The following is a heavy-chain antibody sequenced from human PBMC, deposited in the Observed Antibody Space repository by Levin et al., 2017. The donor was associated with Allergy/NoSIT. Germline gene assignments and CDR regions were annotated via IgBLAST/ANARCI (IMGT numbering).Heavy chain of an antibody. CDR3: ARRGTRDYYYYMDG. CDR2: IYPGDSDT. CDR1: GYSFTSYW. Sequence: GGSLRLSCQGSGYSFTSYWIGWVRQLPGNGLEWMGIIYPGDSDTRYSPSFQGPLTISADKSISTAYLQWSSLKAADTASYYCARRGTRDYYYYMDGWGKGTTVTGSS. D-gene: IGHD1-1*01. V-gene: IGHV5-51*01. J-gene: IGHJ6*03.